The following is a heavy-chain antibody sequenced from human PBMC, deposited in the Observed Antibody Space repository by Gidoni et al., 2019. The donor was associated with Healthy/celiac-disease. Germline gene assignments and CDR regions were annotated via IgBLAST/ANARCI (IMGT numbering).Heavy chain of an antibody. CDR2: ISYDGSNK. CDR3: AKGDIYDSSGYYQYTFDY. D-gene: IGHD3-22*01. V-gene: IGHV3-30*18. Sequence: QVQLVESGGGVVQPGRSLRLSCAASGFPFSSYGMHWVRQAAGKGLEWVAVISYDGSNKYYADSVKGRFTISRDNSKNTLYLQMNSLRAEDTAVYYCAKGDIYDSSGYYQYTFDYWGQGTLVTVSS. J-gene: IGHJ4*02. CDR1: GFPFSSYG.